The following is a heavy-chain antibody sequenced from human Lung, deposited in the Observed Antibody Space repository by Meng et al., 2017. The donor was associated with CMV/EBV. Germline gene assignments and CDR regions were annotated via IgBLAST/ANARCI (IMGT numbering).Heavy chain of an antibody. CDR2: IYDSGIT. V-gene: IGHV4-4*02. Sequence: TLSLTXAVSGASISSDSWWSWVRQPPGKGLEWIGEIYDSGITNYNPSLKSRVTISVDSSNNQFSLQLTSVTAADTAIYYCARAYCGGDCYSGFDFWGPGTLVTVSS. D-gene: IGHD2-21*01. CDR1: GASISSDSW. J-gene: IGHJ4*02. CDR3: ARAYCGGDCYSGFDF.